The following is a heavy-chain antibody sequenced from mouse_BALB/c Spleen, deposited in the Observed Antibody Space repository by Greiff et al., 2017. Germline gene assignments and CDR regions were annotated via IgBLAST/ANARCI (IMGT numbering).Heavy chain of an antibody. V-gene: IGHV5-15*02. CDR3: ARFYDGYYGFAY. Sequence: EVQLVESGGGLVQPGGSRKLSCAASGFTFSDYGMAWVRQAPGKGPEWVAFISNLAYSIYYADTVTGRFTISRENAKNTLYLEMSSLRSEDTAMYYCARFYDGYYGFAYWGQGTLVTVSA. D-gene: IGHD2-3*01. CDR2: ISNLAYSI. J-gene: IGHJ3*01. CDR1: GFTFSDYG.